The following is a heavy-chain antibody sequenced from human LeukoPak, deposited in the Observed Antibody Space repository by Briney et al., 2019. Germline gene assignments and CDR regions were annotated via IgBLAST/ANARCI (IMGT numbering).Heavy chain of an antibody. CDR1: GFTFSTYE. J-gene: IGHJ5*02. Sequence: GSLRLSCAASGFTFSTYEMNWVRQAPGKGLEWLSYIIGDGTTAQYADSVRDRFTISRDNDKNSSYLQMNSLRADDTAVYYCVRDRGGTYSGDNLFDPWGQGTLVTVSS. CDR2: IIGDGTTA. CDR3: VRDRGGTYSGDNLFDP. D-gene: IGHD1/OR15-1a*01. V-gene: IGHV3-48*03.